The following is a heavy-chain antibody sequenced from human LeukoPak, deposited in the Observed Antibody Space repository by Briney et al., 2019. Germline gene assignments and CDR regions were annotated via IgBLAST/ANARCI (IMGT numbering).Heavy chain of an antibody. Sequence: GESLKISCKGSGYSFTNYWIAWVRQMPGKGLEWMGIIYLGDSEPKYSPSFQGQVTISADKSISTAYLQWSSLKASDTAMYYCARRQGCSSTSCPPDYWGQGTLVTVSP. CDR2: IYLGDSEP. D-gene: IGHD2-2*01. V-gene: IGHV5-51*01. J-gene: IGHJ4*02. CDR3: ARRQGCSSTSCPPDY. CDR1: GYSFTNYW.